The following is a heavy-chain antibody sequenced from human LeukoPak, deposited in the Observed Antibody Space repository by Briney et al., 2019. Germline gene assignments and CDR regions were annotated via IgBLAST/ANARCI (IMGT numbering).Heavy chain of an antibody. Sequence: SVKVSCKASGGTFSSYAISWVRQAPGQGLEWMGGIIPIFGTANYAQKFQGRVTITTDESTSTAYMELSSLRSEDTAVYYCARDQSLAAQRGRFDPWGQGTLVTVSS. CDR2: IIPIFGTA. D-gene: IGHD6-13*01. CDR3: ARDQSLAAQRGRFDP. V-gene: IGHV1-69*05. J-gene: IGHJ5*02. CDR1: GGTFSSYA.